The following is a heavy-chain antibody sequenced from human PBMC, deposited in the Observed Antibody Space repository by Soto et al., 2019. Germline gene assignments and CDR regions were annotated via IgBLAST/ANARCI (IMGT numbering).Heavy chain of an antibody. J-gene: IGHJ6*02. Sequence: QLQLQESGPGLVKPSETLSLTCTVSGGSISSSSYYWGWIRQPPGKGLEWIGSSYYSGSTYYNPSLKSLVTISVDTSKNQYALKLSSVTAAVTAVYYCARRFTPRYYGMDVWGQGTTVTVSS. D-gene: IGHD3-16*01. V-gene: IGHV4-39*01. CDR3: ARRFTPRYYGMDV. CDR2: SYYSGST. CDR1: GGSISSSSYY.